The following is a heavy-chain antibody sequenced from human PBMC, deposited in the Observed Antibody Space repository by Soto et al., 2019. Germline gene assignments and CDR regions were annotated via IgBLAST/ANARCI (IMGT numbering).Heavy chain of an antibody. D-gene: IGHD3-10*01. J-gene: IGHJ4*02. CDR3: AKGRGQNSNFDY. CDR1: GFIFSSYA. CDR2: IGHSGGTA. V-gene: IGHV3-23*01. Sequence: EVQLLESGGGSVQPGGSLRLSCVASGFIFSSYAMHWVRRPPGKGLEWVSSIGHSGGTANYADSVQRRFSISRDSLVNTLYLQMNSLRAEDTAVYYCAKGRGQNSNFDYWGQGTLVTVSP.